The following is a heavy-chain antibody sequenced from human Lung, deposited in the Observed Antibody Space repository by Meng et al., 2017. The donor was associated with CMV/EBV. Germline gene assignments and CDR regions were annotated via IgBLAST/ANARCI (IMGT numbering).Heavy chain of an antibody. J-gene: IGHJ5*02. CDR2: ILPMLGSA. CDR3: ARSVERAGDYSNYGFDP. V-gene: IGHV1-69*16. Sequence: TFSGVRQAPGQGLEWMGGILPMLGSAIYSQKFQGRVTITTDASTNTVYMEMTNLSSEDTAVYYCARSVERAGDYSNYGFDPWGHGTLVTVSS. CDR1: T. D-gene: IGHD4-11*01.